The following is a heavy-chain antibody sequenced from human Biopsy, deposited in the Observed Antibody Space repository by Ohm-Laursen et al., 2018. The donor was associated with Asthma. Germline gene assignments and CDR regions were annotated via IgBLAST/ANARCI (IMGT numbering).Heavy chain of an antibody. D-gene: IGHD6-25*01. CDR1: GFTFSSFA. CDR2: ITGGGAHT. CDR3: ARVFESSEWGPFYQFGLGV. J-gene: IGHJ6*02. Sequence: SLRLSCAASGFTFSSFAMTWVRQAPGKGLEWVSAITGGGAHTYYADSAKGRFTISRDNSKNTLHLQMNSLSAEDTAIYYCARVFESSEWGPFYQFGLGVWGQGTTAAVSS. V-gene: IGHV3-23*01.